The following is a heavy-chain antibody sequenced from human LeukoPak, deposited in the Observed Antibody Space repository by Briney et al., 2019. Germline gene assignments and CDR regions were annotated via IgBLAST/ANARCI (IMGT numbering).Heavy chain of an antibody. V-gene: IGHV3-7*01. CDR3: ARVRASESYSKAPPFDY. D-gene: IGHD3-10*01. J-gene: IGHJ4*02. CDR1: GFTLSSYW. CDR2: IKQDGSEQ. Sequence: GGSLRLSCAASGFTLSSYWMTWVRQAPGKGLEWVANIKQDGSEQYYVDSLKGRFTISRDNAKNSLYLQMNILRAEDTAVYYCARVRASESYSKAPPFDYWGQGALVTVSS.